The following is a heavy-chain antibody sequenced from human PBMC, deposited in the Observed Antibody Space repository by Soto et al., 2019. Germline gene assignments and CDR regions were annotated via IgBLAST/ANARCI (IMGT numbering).Heavy chain of an antibody. CDR1: GGTFSSSA. J-gene: IGHJ5*02. Sequence: QVQLVQSGAEVKKPGSSVKVSCKASGGTFSSSAISWVRQAPGQGLEWMGGLIPIFGTANYAQKFQGRVTITADESTSTAYMELSSLRSEDTAVYYCARDSYAPAMVEKWFDPWGQGTLVTVSS. CDR2: LIPIFGTA. V-gene: IGHV1-69*01. CDR3: ARDSYAPAMVEKWFDP. D-gene: IGHD5-18*01.